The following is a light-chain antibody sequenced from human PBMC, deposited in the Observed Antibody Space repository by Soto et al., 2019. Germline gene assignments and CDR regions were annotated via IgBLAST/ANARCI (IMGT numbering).Light chain of an antibody. CDR2: GAA. V-gene: IGKV3-15*01. J-gene: IGKJ1*01. CDR3: QQYHNWPA. Sequence: EIVLTQSPGTLSLSPGERATLSCRASQSVSSSALAWYQQKPGQAPRRLIYGAATRATGIPARFSGSGSGTEFTLTISSLQSDDIAVYYCQQYHNWPAFGQGTKVDIK. CDR1: QSVSSS.